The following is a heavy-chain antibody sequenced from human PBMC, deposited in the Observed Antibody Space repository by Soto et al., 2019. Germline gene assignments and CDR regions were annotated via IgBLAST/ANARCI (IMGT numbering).Heavy chain of an antibody. CDR2: ISGGGNPA. CDR1: GFTFSRFG. Sequence: HPGGSLRLSCAASGFTFSRFGMSWVRQAPGKGLEWVSGISGGGNPAYYSDSVKGRFTISRDSAKNTLYLQMNSLRTEDTALYYCAKDITYDSSAYDSWGQGTLVTISS. D-gene: IGHD3-22*01. CDR3: AKDITYDSSAYDS. J-gene: IGHJ4*02. V-gene: IGHV3-23*01.